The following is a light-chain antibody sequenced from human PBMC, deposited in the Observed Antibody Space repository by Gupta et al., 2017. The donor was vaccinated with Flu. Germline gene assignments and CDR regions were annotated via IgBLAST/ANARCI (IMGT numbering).Light chain of an antibody. CDR2: GNS. J-gene: IGLJ1*01. Sequence: QSVLPQPPSVSGASGHRALIPFTVSSSNIGAGYDVHWYQQLPGTAPKLLIYGNSNRPSGVPDRFSGSKSGTSASLAITGLQAEDEADYYCQSYDSSLSGYVFGTGTKVTVL. CDR1: SSNIGAGYD. CDR3: QSYDSSLSGYV. V-gene: IGLV1-40*01.